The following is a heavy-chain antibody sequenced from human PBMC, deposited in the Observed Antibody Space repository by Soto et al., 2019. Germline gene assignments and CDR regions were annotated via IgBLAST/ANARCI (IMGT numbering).Heavy chain of an antibody. D-gene: IGHD3-16*01. J-gene: IGHJ6*03. Sequence: EVQLLESGGGLVQPGGSLRLSCAASGFTFGTYAMKWLRQAPGRGLECVSLISGSGRTTYYADSVKGRFTVSRDNSKNTMYLQMNSLRAEDTALYYCAKFRGPSYSYYYMDVWGKGPRSPSP. CDR3: AKFRGPSYSYYYMDV. V-gene: IGHV3-23*01. CDR2: ISGSGRTT. CDR1: GFTFGTYA.